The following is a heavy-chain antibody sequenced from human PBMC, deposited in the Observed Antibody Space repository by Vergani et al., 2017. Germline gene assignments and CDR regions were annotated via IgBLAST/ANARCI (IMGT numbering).Heavy chain of an antibody. D-gene: IGHD1-26*01. J-gene: IGHJ4*02. CDR1: GFTFTSSS. CDR2: ISGVGDTI. V-gene: IGHV3-48*01. Sequence: EVRLAESGGGLVQPGGSLRLSCAVSGFTFTSSSMNWVRQAPGKGLEWVSYISGVGDTINYADSVKGRFTISRDNSLHLQMNSLRVDDTAVYYCARGIVGGLEFDNWGQGTLVTVSS. CDR3: ARGIVGGLEFDN.